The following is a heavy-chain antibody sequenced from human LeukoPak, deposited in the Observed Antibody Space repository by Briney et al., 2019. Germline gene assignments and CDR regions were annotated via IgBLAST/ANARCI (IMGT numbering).Heavy chain of an antibody. CDR2: ISSSSNHI. CDR1: GFTLGTHC. Sequence: PGGSLRLSCAASGFTLGTHCMTWVRQAPGKGLEWVSSISSSSNHIHYADSVKGRFTISRDNAENSLYLQMNGLRAEDTAMYYCVRSQGGYYYDSSGYYQGPLDYWGQGTLVTVSS. V-gene: IGHV3-21*01. D-gene: IGHD3-22*01. CDR3: VRSQGGYYYDSSGYYQGPLDY. J-gene: IGHJ4*02.